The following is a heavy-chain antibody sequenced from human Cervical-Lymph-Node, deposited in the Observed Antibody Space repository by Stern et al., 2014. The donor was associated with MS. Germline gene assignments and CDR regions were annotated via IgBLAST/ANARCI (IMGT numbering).Heavy chain of an antibody. CDR1: GGPFSKFP. Sequence: QVKLMQSGAEVTQPGTSVKVSFKASGGPFSKFPSSWVRQAPGQGLEWMGGILPVFGTPTYAQEFRGRVTFTADVSTSTVYMELSSLRSDDTAVYYCALSSETSDRWYSLGYDLWGQGTLVTVSS. V-gene: IGHV1-69*01. D-gene: IGHD6-13*01. CDR3: ALSSETSDRWYSLGYDL. J-gene: IGHJ5*02. CDR2: ILPVFGTP.